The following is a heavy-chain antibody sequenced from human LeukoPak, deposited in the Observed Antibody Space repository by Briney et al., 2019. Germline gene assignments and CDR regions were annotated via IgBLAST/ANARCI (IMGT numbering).Heavy chain of an antibody. CDR2: IYSGGDT. V-gene: IGHV3-53*01. CDR3: ARERXAAGLMDAFDI. D-gene: IGHD6-13*01. CDR1: GFTVSSKY. Sequence: PGGSLRLSCAASGFTVSSKYMSWVRQAPGKGLEWVSVIYSGGDTYYADSVKGRFTISRDKSKNTVYLQMNSLRAEDTAVYHCARERXAAGLMDAFDIWGQGTMVTVSS. J-gene: IGHJ3*02.